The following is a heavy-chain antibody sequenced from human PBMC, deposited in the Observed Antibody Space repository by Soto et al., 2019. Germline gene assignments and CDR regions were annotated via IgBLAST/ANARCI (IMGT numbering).Heavy chain of an antibody. CDR1: GSGFISSG. CDR3: SADRPDIGVGWWV. Sequence: SVKVSCKASGSGFISSGIQWVRQAHGQRPEWIGWIVVASGQTNYAQNFRGRVAITRDTSTATAYIELTGLTSEDTAVYFCSADRPDIGVGWWVWGQGTTVTVSS. J-gene: IGHJ6*02. D-gene: IGHD2-15*01. V-gene: IGHV1-58*02. CDR2: IVVASGQT.